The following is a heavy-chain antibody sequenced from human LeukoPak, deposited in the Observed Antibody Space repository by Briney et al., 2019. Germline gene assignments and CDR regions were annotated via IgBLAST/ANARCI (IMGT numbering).Heavy chain of an antibody. CDR1: GFTFSSYA. D-gene: IGHD2-15*01. J-gene: IGHJ6*02. V-gene: IGHV3-64*01. Sequence: GGSLRLSCAASGFTFSSYAMHWVRQAPGKGLEYVSAISSNGGSTYYANSVKGRFTISRDNSKNTLYLQMGSLRAEDTAVYYCARVGGMVGMDVWGQGTTVTVSS. CDR2: ISSNGGST. CDR3: ARVGGMVGMDV.